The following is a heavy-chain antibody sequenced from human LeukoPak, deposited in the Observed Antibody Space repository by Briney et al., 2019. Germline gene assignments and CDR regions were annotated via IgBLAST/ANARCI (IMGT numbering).Heavy chain of an antibody. D-gene: IGHD1-14*01. J-gene: IGHJ6*03. CDR2: INPNSGGT. V-gene: IGHV1-2*02. CDR1: GYTFTGYY. Sequence: ASVKVSCKASGYTFTGYYMHWVRQAPGQGLEWMGWINPNSGGTNYAQKFQGRVTMTRDTSISTAYMELSRLRSDDTAVYYCARAVGIAKSYYYYYYMDVWGKGTTVTVSS. CDR3: ARAVGIAKSYYYYYYMDV.